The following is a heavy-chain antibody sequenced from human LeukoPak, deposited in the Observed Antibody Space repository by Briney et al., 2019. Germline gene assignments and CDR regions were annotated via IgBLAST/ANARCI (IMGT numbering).Heavy chain of an antibody. CDR1: GGSISSYY. V-gene: IGHV4-59*01. J-gene: IGHJ5*02. CDR2: IYYSGST. D-gene: IGHD2-15*01. Sequence: SEALSLTCTVSGGSISSYYWSWIRQPPGKGLEWIGYIYYSGSTNYNPSLKSRVTISVDTSKNQFSLKLSSVTAADTAVCYCARRCSGGSCWWFDPWGQGTLVTVSS. CDR3: ARRCSGGSCWWFDP.